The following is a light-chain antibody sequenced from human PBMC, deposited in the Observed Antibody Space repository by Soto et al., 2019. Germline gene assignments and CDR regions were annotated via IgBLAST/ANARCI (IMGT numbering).Light chain of an antibody. CDR1: QSVSGS. Sequence: EIVMTQSPATLSVSPGERATLSCRASQSVSGSLAWYQQKPGQAPRLLIYGASTRATGIPARFSGSGSGTEFTLSISSLQSEDFAVYYCQQYNNWPPVTFGQGTKVEIK. V-gene: IGKV3-15*01. CDR3: QQYNNWPPVT. J-gene: IGKJ1*01. CDR2: GAS.